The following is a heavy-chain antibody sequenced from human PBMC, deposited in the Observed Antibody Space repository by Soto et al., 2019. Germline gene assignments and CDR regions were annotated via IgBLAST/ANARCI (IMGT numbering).Heavy chain of an antibody. CDR3: ARDPEFDY. CDR2: INPSGGST. Sequence: ASVKVSCKASGGTFSSYAISWVRQAPGQGLEWMGIINPSGGSTSYAQKFQGRVTMTRDTSTSTVYMELSSLRSEDTAVYYCARDPEFDYWGQGTLVTVSS. J-gene: IGHJ4*02. CDR1: GGTFSSYA. V-gene: IGHV1-46*01.